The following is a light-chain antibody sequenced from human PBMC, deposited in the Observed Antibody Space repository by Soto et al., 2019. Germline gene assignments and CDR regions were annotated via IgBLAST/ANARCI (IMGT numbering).Light chain of an antibody. CDR3: SSHTSSSTLGV. V-gene: IGLV2-14*01. Sequence: QSALTQPASVSGSPGQSISISCTGTSSDVGGDTYVSWYQLHPGKAPKLMIYDVSDRPSGVSNRFSGSQSGNTASLTISGLQAEDEADYYCSSHTSSSTLGVFGGGTKLTVL. J-gene: IGLJ2*01. CDR1: SSDVGGDTY. CDR2: DVS.